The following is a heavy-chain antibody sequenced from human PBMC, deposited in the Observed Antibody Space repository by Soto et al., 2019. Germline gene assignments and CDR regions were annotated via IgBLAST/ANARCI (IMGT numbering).Heavy chain of an antibody. J-gene: IGHJ5*02. CDR1: GFTFGSYA. CDR2: ISGSGSST. CDR3: APRRYCSSNSNCHDFFDP. Sequence: PGGSLRLSCAASGFTFGSYAMTWVRQAPGKGLEWVSLISGSGSSTYYADSVKGRFTISRDNSKNTLYLQMNSLGAEDTAVYYYAPRRYCSSNSNCHDFFDPWGQGTLVTVSS. V-gene: IGHV3-23*01. D-gene: IGHD2-2*01.